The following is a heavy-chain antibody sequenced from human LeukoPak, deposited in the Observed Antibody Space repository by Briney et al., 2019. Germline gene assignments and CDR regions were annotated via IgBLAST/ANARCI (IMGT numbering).Heavy chain of an antibody. V-gene: IGHV1-3*01. D-gene: IGHD2-2*01. Sequence: ASVKVSCKASGYTFTSYAMHWVRQAPGQRLEWMGWINAGNGNTKYSQKFQGRVTITRDTSASTAYMELSSLRSEDTAVYYCARDRSLYCSSTSCSSAEYFQHWGQGTLVTVSS. CDR3: ARDRSLYCSSTSCSSAEYFQH. CDR2: INAGNGNT. J-gene: IGHJ1*01. CDR1: GYTFTSYA.